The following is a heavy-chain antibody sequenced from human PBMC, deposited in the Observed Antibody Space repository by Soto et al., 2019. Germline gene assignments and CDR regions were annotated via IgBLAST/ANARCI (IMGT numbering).Heavy chain of an antibody. CDR2: IWYDGSNK. J-gene: IGHJ6*02. V-gene: IGHV3-33*01. CDR3: ARDGVYYYYGMDV. Sequence: GGSRRLSCAASGFTFSSYGMHWVRQAPGKGLEWVAVIWYDGSNKYYADSVKGRFTISRDNSKNTLYLQMNSLRAEDTAVYYCARDGVYYYYGMDVWGQGTTVTVSS. CDR1: GFTFSSYG.